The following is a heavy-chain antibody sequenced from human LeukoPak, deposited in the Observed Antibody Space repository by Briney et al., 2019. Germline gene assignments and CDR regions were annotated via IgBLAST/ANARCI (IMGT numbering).Heavy chain of an antibody. D-gene: IGHD4-23*01. J-gene: IGHJ4*02. Sequence: SGPTLVNPTQTLTLTCTFSGFSLSTSGMCVSWIRQPPGKALEWLARIDWDDDKYYSTSLKTRLTISKDTSKNQVVLTMTNMDPVDTATYYCARIRPYGANPRGIDYWAREPWSPSPQ. CDR1: GFSLSTSGMC. V-gene: IGHV2-70*11. CDR2: IDWDDDK. CDR3: ARIRPYGANPRGIDY.